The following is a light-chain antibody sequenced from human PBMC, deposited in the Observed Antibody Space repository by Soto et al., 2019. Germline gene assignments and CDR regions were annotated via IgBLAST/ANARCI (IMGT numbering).Light chain of an antibody. J-gene: IGKJ1*01. Sequence: EIVMTQSPATLSVSPGERATLSCRTSHSVSTNLAWYQQKPGQAPRLLFYGASARATGIPARFSGSGSGTEFTLTIGSLQSEDFAVYYCQQYNNGPRTFGQGTKVDIK. CDR2: GAS. V-gene: IGKV3-15*01. CDR1: HSVSTN. CDR3: QQYNNGPRT.